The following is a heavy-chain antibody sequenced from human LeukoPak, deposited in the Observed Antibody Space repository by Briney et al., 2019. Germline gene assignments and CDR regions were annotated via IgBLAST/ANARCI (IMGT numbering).Heavy chain of an antibody. J-gene: IGHJ3*02. CDR2: IIPIFGTA. CDR3: ARDGEATMVRFDI. D-gene: IGHD3-10*01. Sequence: SVKVSCKASGGTFSSYAISWVRQAPGQGLEWMGGIIPIFGTANYAQKFQGRVSITTDESTSTAYMELSSLRSEDTAVYYCARDGEATMVRFDIWGQGTMVTVSS. CDR1: GGTFSSYA. V-gene: IGHV1-69*05.